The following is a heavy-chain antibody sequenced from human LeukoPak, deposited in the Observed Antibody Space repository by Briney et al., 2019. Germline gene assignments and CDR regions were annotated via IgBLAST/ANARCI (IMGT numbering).Heavy chain of an antibody. V-gene: IGHV3-7*01. Sequence: PGGSLRLSCAASGFTFSSYAMSWVRQAPGKGLEWVANIKQDGNEKYYLDSVRGRFTISRDNAKNSLYLQMNSLRAEDTAVYYCARDLGKIGGNSSPFDYWGQGTLVTVSS. CDR3: ARDLGKIGGNSSPFDY. J-gene: IGHJ4*02. CDR2: IKQDGNEK. CDR1: GFTFSSYA. D-gene: IGHD4-23*01.